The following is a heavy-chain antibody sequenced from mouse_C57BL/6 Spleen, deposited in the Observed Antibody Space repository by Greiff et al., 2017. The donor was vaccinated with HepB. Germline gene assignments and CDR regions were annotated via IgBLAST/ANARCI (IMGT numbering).Heavy chain of an antibody. CDR3: ARDRRNYKERYFDV. CDR2: INYDGSST. Sequence: EVKLVESEGGLVQPGSSMKLSCTASGFTFSDYYMAWVRQVPEKGLEWVANINYDGSSTYYLDSLKSRFIISRDNAKNILYLQMSSLKSEDTATYYCARDRRNYKERYFDVWGTGTTVTVSS. CDR1: GFTFSDYY. D-gene: IGHD2-12*01. V-gene: IGHV5-16*01. J-gene: IGHJ1*03.